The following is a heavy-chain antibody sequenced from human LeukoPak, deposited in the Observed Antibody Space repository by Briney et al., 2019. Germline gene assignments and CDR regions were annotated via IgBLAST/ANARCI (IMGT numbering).Heavy chain of an antibody. J-gene: IGHJ3*02. V-gene: IGHV3-7*01. CDR3: AKEYEAFDI. Sequence: GGSLRLSCAASGFTVSSNYMSWVRQAPGKGLEWVANIKQDGSEKYYVDSVKGRFTISRDNAKNSLYLQMNSLRAEDTAVYYCAKEYEAFDIWGQGTMVTVSS. CDR1: GFTVSSNY. CDR2: IKQDGSEK.